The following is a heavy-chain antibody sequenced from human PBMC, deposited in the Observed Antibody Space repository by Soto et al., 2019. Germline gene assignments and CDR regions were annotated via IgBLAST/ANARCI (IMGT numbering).Heavy chain of an antibody. Sequence: GGSLRLSCAASGFTFSSYSMNWVRQAPGEGLEWVSYISSSSTMYYADSVRGRFTISRDNAKNSLYLQMNSLRAEDTAVYYCARPKYCSGGSCYSDYWGQGTLVTVSS. J-gene: IGHJ4*02. V-gene: IGHV3-48*01. CDR1: GFTFSSYS. CDR2: ISSSSTM. D-gene: IGHD2-15*01. CDR3: ARPKYCSGGSCYSDY.